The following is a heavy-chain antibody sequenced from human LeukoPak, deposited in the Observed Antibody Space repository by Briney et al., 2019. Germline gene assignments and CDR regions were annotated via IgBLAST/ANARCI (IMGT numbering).Heavy chain of an antibody. CDR2: IYSTGTT. CDR1: GGSISGYF. V-gene: IGHV4-4*09. CDR3: ARHNPPPTGFCSGTSCFMSGSQYFYMDV. Sequence: SETLSLTCAVSGGSISGYFWSWIRQPPGKGPEWIGYIYSTGTTNYSTSLSSRVTISVDTSKNKLSLNLRFVTATDTAVYHCARHNPPPTGFCSGTSCFMSGSQYFYMDVWGKGTSVTVS. J-gene: IGHJ6*03. D-gene: IGHD2-2*01.